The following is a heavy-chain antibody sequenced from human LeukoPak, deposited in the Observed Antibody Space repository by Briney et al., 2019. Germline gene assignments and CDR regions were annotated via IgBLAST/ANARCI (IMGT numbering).Heavy chain of an antibody. J-gene: IGHJ4*02. CDR1: GYTFSNYG. CDR3: ARVSWVWGQWLLGY. CDR2: ISADNTNT. V-gene: IGHV1-18*01. Sequence: ASVKVSCKASGYTFSNYGISWVRQAPGQGLEWMGWISADNTNTKYSEKFQGRVTMTRDTSISTAYMELSRLRSDDTAVYYCARVSWVWGQWLLGYWGQGTLVTVSS. D-gene: IGHD3-22*01.